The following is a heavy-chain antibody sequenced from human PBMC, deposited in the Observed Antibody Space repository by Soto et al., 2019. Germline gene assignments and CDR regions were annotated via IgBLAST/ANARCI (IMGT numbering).Heavy chain of an antibody. CDR3: ATHLRYTRSYYYYGMDV. CDR2: IYPGDSDT. V-gene: IGHV5-51*01. D-gene: IGHD3-16*02. Sequence: GESLKISCKGSGYSFTSYWIGWVRQMPGKGLEWMGIIYPGDSDTRYSPSFQGQVTISADKSISTAYLQWSSLKASDTAMYYCATHLRYTRSYYYYGMDVWGQGTTVTVSS. CDR1: GYSFTSYW. J-gene: IGHJ6*02.